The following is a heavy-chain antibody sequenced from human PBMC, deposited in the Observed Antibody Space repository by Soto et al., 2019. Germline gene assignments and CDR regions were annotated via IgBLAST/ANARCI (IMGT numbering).Heavy chain of an antibody. CDR3: AKDLSNYYDSSGYYTYYYGMDV. J-gene: IGHJ6*04. V-gene: IGHV3-23*01. D-gene: IGHD3-22*01. CDR2: ISGSGGST. Sequence: EVQLLESGGGLVQPGGSLRLSCAASGFTFSSYAMSWVRQAPGKGLEWVSAISGSGGSTYYADSVKGLFTISRDNSKSPLYLQMSSLRAEDTAVYYCAKDLSNYYDSSGYYTYYYGMDVWGEGTTVTVSS. CDR1: GFTFSSYA.